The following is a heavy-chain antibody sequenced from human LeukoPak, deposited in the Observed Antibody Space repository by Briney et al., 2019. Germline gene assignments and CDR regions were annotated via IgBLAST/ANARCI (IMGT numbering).Heavy chain of an antibody. CDR2: ISTSSTTI. Sequence: GGSLRLSCAASGFTFSDYCMSWIRQAPGKGLEWVSYISTSSTTIHYADSVKGRFTISRDNAKNSLYLEMNSLRPEDTAVYYRASAEGVAYCGGDCYSGDECFLDWGQGTLVTVSS. V-gene: IGHV3-11*01. J-gene: IGHJ1*01. CDR1: GFTFSDYC. CDR3: ASAEGVAYCGGDCYSGDECFLD. D-gene: IGHD2-21*02.